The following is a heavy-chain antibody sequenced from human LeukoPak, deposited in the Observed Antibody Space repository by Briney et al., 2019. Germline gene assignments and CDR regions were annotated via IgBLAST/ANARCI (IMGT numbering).Heavy chain of an antibody. J-gene: IGHJ4*02. V-gene: IGHV4-39*01. Sequence: SETLSLTCTVSGGSISSSSYYWGWIRQPPGKGLEWIGSIYYSGSTYYNPSLKSRVTISVDTSKNQFSLKLSSVTAADTAVYYCAGLTVNYYDSSGYYYFDYWGQGTLVTVSS. CDR2: IYYSGST. CDR3: AGLTVNYYDSSGYYYFDY. D-gene: IGHD3-22*01. CDR1: GGSISSSSYY.